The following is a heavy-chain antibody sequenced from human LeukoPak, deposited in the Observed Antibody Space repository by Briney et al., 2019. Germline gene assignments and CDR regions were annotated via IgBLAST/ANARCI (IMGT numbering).Heavy chain of an antibody. CDR2: MNPNSGNT. J-gene: IGHJ6*02. V-gene: IGHV1-8*01. CDR3: VRGGTGWYYYYYYGMDV. Sequence: RASVKVSCKASGYTFTSYDINWVRQATGQGLEWMGWMNPNSGNTGYAQKFQGRVTMTRNTSISTAYMELSSLRSEDTAVYYCVRGGTGWYYYYYYGMDVWGQGTTVTVSS. CDR1: GYTFTSYD. D-gene: IGHD1-1*01.